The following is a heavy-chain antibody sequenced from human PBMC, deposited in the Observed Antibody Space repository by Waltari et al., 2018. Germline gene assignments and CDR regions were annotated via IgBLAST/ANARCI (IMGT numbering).Heavy chain of an antibody. CDR3: ANRGVGNYFKYFRL. V-gene: IGHV4-61*02. CDR2: ISSSGSV. J-gene: IGHJ1*01. CDR1: GEPISDDVSRWTY. D-gene: IGHD1-7*01. Sequence: QVQLQESGPGLVKPTHTLSLTCTVSGEPISDDVSRWTYWTWIRQSAGKGLEWIGHISSSGSVDSNPSLRSRVTISLDTPKSHFTLKLTSVTAADTAVYYCANRGVGNYFKYFRLWSPGTLVTVSS.